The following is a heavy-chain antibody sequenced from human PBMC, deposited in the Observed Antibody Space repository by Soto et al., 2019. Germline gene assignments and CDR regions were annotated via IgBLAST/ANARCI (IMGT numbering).Heavy chain of an antibody. CDR2: IYYSGST. Sequence: SETLSLTCTVSGGSISSYYWSWIRQPPGKGLEWIGYIYYSGSTNYNPSLKSRVTISVDTSKNQFSLKLSSVTAADTAVYYCARDDCISTSCYGSWFDPWGQGTLVTVSS. V-gene: IGHV4-59*01. CDR3: ARDDCISTSCYGSWFDP. CDR1: GGSISSYY. J-gene: IGHJ5*02. D-gene: IGHD2-2*01.